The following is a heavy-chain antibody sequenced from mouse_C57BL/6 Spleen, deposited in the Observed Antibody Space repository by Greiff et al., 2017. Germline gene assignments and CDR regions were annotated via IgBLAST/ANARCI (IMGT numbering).Heavy chain of an antibody. Sequence: VQLQQSGAELASPGASVTLSCKASGYTFPDHIMTWVQKRPGPGLEWVARIYPVSGETNYTQKFMGQATFSIARSSRPVYMVWTSLTSEDPAVYYCGRGGTAQATGAMDYWGQGTSVTVSS. CDR1: GYTFPDHI. J-gene: IGHJ4*01. CDR3: GRGGTAQATGAMDY. D-gene: IGHD3-2*02. CDR2: IYPVSGET. V-gene: IGHV1-11*01.